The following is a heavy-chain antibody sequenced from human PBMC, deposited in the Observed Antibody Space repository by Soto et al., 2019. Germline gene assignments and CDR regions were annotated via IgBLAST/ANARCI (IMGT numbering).Heavy chain of an antibody. CDR3: APCSGGVARF. CDR2: VYWDDDK. Sequence: QITLNESGPALVKPTQTLTLTCTFSGFSLNTRDVGVGWIRQPPGKALEWLGVVYWDDDKTHSPSLKSRLTITKDPPKNQVVLRMTKMDPVDTATYYFAPCSGGVARFWRQGPLVTVSS. V-gene: IGHV2-5*02. J-gene: IGHJ4*02. CDR1: GFSLNTRDVG. D-gene: IGHD3-16*01.